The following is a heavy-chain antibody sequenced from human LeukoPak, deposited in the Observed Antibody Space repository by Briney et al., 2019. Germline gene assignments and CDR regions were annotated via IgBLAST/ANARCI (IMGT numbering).Heavy chain of an antibody. CDR3: ARRAGYFDY. CDR1: GGSISSNSYY. CDR2: IYYSGRT. J-gene: IGHJ4*02. V-gene: IGHV4-39*01. Sequence: TPSETLSLTCTVSGGSISSNSYYWGWIRQPPGKGLEWIGSIYYSGRTYYNPSLKSRITISVDTSKNQFSLRLSSVTAADTAVYYCARRAGYFDYWGQGTLATVSS.